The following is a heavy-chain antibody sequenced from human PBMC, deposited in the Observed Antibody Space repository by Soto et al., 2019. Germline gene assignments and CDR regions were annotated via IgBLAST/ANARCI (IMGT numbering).Heavy chain of an antibody. D-gene: IGHD3-3*01. V-gene: IGHV3-21*06. J-gene: IGHJ6*03. Sequence: PGGSLRLSCAASGFTFSSYSMNWVRQAPGKGLEWVSSISSSSSYIYYADSVKGRITISRDNAKNSLFLQINSLRAEDIAVYYCARDRDYDFWSGYYIIAGYYMDVWGKGTTVTVSS. CDR1: GFTFSSYS. CDR2: ISSSSSYI. CDR3: ARDRDYDFWSGYYIIAGYYMDV.